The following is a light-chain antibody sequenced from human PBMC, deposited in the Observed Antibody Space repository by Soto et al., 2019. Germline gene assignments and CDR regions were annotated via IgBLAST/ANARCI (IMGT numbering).Light chain of an antibody. CDR1: QSISSSY. Sequence: EIVLTQSPGTLSLSPGERATLSCRASQSISSSYLAWYQQTRGPAPRLLIYGASSRASGIPDLFSGGGARTDSPLTISRLEPEYFAVYYCQQYGSSGTFGQGTKVDIK. V-gene: IGKV3-20*01. J-gene: IGKJ1*01. CDR2: GAS. CDR3: QQYGSSGT.